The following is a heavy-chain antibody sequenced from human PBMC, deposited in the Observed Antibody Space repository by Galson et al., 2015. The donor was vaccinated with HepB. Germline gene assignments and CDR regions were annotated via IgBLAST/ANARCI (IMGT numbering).Heavy chain of an antibody. J-gene: IGHJ6*02. V-gene: IGHV1-3*01. CDR3: ARDRVSGYYYYGLDV. CDR1: GYTFTSYA. D-gene: IGHD6-25*01. Sequence: SVKVSCKASGYTFTSYAMHWVRQAPGQRLEWMGWINAGNGNTKYSQKFQGRVTITRDTSASTAYMELGSLRSEDTAVYYCARDRVSGYYYYGLDVWGQGTAVTVSS. CDR2: INAGNGNT.